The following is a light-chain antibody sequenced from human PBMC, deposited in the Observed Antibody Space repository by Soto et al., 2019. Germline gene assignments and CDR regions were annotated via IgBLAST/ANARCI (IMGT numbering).Light chain of an antibody. CDR1: QGIATW. CDR3: RQTDSFPLT. CDR2: AAS. J-gene: IGKJ4*01. V-gene: IGKV1-12*01. Sequence: DIQMTQSPSTVSASVGDRVTFTCRASQGIATWLAWYQQKPGKTPKLLIYAASSLQSGIPSRFSGSGSGTDFTLTINNLQPEDFATYYCRQTDSFPLTFGGGTKVDIK.